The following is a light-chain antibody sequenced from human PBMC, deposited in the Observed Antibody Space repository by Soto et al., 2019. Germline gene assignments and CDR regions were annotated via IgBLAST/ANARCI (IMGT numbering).Light chain of an antibody. CDR1: SSDVGGYNY. CDR2: EVS. V-gene: IGLV2-14*01. Sequence: QCALAQPAFVSGSPGQSITISCTGTSSDVGGYNYVSWYQHPPGKAPKLMISEVSNRPSGVSNRFSGSKSGNTAPLTISGLQAEDEADYYCSSYTSTSTRVFGTGTKVTVL. CDR3: SSYTSTSTRV. J-gene: IGLJ1*01.